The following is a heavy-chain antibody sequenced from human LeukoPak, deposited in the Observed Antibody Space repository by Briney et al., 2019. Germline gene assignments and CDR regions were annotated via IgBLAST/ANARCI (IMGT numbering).Heavy chain of an antibody. J-gene: IGHJ4*02. CDR3: ARTHDFWTTRKGDYFDP. CDR1: GYTFGSYY. CDR2: ISGYNGNT. V-gene: IGHV1-18*01. D-gene: IGHD3-3*01. Sequence: ASVKVSCEASGYTFGSYYISWVRQAPGQGLEWMGWISGYNGNTNYAQRFQDRITMTVDKSTTTVYMELNSLRSDDTAVYYCARTHDFWTTRKGDYFDPWGQGTLVTVSS.